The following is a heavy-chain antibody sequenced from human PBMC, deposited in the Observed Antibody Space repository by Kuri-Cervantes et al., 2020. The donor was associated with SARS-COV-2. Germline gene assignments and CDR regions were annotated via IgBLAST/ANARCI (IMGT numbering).Heavy chain of an antibody. D-gene: IGHD6-19*01. V-gene: IGHV4-59*12. CDR1: GGSISSYY. CDR3: ARVVLSSGWGVDY. CDR2: IYYSGST. Sequence: GSLRLSCTVSGGSISSYYWSWIRQPPGKGLEWIGYIYYSGSTNYNPSLKSRVTISVDTSKNQFSLKLSSVTAADTAVYYCARVVLSSGWGVDYWGQGTLVTVSS. J-gene: IGHJ4*02.